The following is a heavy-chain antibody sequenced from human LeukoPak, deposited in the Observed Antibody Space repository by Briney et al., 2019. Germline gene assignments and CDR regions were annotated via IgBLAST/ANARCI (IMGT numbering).Heavy chain of an antibody. CDR2: IYTSGGT. D-gene: IGHD3-22*01. Sequence: SETLSLTCTVSGGSISSYYWSWIRQPAGKGLEWIGRIYTSGGTNYNPSLKCRVTMSVDTSKNQFSLKLSSVTAADTAVYYCARDPNYYYDSSGAYAFDIWGQGTMVTVSS. CDR3: ARDPNYYYDSSGAYAFDI. J-gene: IGHJ3*02. CDR1: GGSISSYY. V-gene: IGHV4-4*07.